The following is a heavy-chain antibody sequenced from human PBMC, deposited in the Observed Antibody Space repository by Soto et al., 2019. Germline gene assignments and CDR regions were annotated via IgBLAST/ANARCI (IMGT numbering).Heavy chain of an antibody. J-gene: IGHJ4*02. V-gene: IGHV3-30-3*01. CDR2: ISYDGSNK. CDR1: GFTFSSYA. Sequence: QVQLVESGGGVVQPGRSLRLSCAASGFTFSSYAMHWVRQAPGKGLEWVAVISYDGSNKYYADSVKGRFTISRDNFKNTLYLQMNSLRAEDTAVYYCARDHGGGLDYWGQGTLVTVSS. D-gene: IGHD3-16*01. CDR3: ARDHGGGLDY.